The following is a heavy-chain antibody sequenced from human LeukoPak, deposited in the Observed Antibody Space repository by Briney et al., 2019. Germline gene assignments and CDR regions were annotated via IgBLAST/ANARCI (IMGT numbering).Heavy chain of an antibody. CDR1: GYTFTSYD. CDR3: ARGKNYYYGMDV. J-gene: IGHJ6*02. V-gene: IGHV1-8*01. Sequence: GSVKVSCKASGYTFTSYDINWVRQATGQGLEWMGWMNPNSGNTGYAQKFQGRDTMTRNTSISTAYMELSSLRSEDTAVYYCARGKNYYYGMDVWGQGTTVTVSS. CDR2: MNPNSGNT.